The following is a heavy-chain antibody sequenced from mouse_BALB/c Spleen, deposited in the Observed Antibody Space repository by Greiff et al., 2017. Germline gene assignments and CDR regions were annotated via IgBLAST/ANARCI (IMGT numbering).Heavy chain of an antibody. CDR1: GYSITSGYY. CDR2: ISYDGSN. J-gene: IGHJ4*01. Sequence: EVKLLESGPGLVKPSQSLSLTCSVTGYSITSGYYWNWIRQFPGNKLEWMGYISYDGSNNYNPSLKNRISITRDTSKNQFFLKLNSVTTEDTATYYCARERNYGNYYAMDYWGQGTSVTVSS. V-gene: IGHV3-6*02. D-gene: IGHD2-1*01. CDR3: ARERNYGNYYAMDY.